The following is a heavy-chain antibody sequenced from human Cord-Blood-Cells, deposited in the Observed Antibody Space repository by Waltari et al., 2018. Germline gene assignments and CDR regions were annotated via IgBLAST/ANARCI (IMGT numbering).Heavy chain of an antibody. CDR2: INHSGST. CDR1: GASSSGYH. Sequence: QDQLLQRGAGLVKPTATLAPTCAVYGASSSGYHCSWLRHHPGKGLEWIGEINHSGSTNYNPSLKSRVTISVDTSKNQFSLKLSSVTAADTAVYYCARGEKMTTVTTSYNWFDPWGQGTLVTVSS. CDR3: ARGEKMTTVTTSYNWFDP. V-gene: IGHV4-34*01. J-gene: IGHJ5*02. D-gene: IGHD4-17*01.